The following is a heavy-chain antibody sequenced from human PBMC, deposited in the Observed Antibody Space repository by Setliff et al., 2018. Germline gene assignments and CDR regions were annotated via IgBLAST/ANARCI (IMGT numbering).Heavy chain of an antibody. Sequence: SETPSLTCAVSGGSISSPNWWNWVRQPPGKGLEWIGEIYHSGTTNYNPSLKSRVTISVDKSRNQFSLRLTSVTAADTAIYYCARDASASDGRNAFDIWGQGTMVTVSS. J-gene: IGHJ3*02. V-gene: IGHV4-4*02. CDR1: GGSISSPNW. CDR2: IYHSGTT. D-gene: IGHD1-26*01. CDR3: ARDASASDGRNAFDI.